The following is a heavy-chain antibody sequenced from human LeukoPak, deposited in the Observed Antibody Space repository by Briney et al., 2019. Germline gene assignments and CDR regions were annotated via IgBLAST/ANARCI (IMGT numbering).Heavy chain of an antibody. CDR2: INAGNGNT. D-gene: IGHD1-1*01. Sequence: ASVKVSCKASGYTFTSYYMHWVRQAPGQRLEWMGWINAGNGNTKYSQKFQGRVTITRDTSASTAYMELSSLRSEDTAVYYCARGAGTGTTGYFDYWGQGTLVTVSS. J-gene: IGHJ4*02. CDR1: GYTFTSYY. V-gene: IGHV1-3*01. CDR3: ARGAGTGTTGYFDY.